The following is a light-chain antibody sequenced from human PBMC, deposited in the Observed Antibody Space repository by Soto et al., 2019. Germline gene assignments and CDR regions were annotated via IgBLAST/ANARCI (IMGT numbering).Light chain of an antibody. CDR1: SGHSSYA. V-gene: IGLV4-69*01. Sequence: QPVLTQSPSASASLGASVKLTCTLSSGHSSYAIAWHQQQPEKGPRYLMKLNNDGSHSKGDGIPDRFSGSRSGAERYLTISGLQYEDEADYYCQTWGTGIVLFGGGTKVTVL. J-gene: IGLJ2*01. CDR2: LNNDGSH. CDR3: QTWGTGIVL.